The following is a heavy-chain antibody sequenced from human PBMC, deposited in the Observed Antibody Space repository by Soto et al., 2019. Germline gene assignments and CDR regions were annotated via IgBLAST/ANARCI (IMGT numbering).Heavy chain of an antibody. CDR3: ANRYCSGGSCYSGAPFDY. CDR1: GFTFSSYA. V-gene: IGHV3-23*01. D-gene: IGHD2-15*01. J-gene: IGHJ4*02. CDR2: ISGSGGST. Sequence: EVQLLESGGGLVQPGGSLRLSCAASGFTFSSYAMSWVRQAPGKGLEWVSAISGSGGSTYYADSVKGRFTISRDNSKNTLYLQMNSLRAEDTAVYYCANRYCSGGSCYSGAPFDYWGKGTLVTVSS.